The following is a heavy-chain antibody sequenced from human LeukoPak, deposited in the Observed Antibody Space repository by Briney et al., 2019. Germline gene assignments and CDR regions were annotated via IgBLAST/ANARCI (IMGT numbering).Heavy chain of an antibody. J-gene: IGHJ6*02. CDR3: ARQVGERPYYYYGMDV. CDR1: GGSISSSSSY. CDR2: IYYSGST. Sequence: SETLSLTCTVSGGSISSSSSYWGWIRQPPGKGLEWIGSIYYSGSTYYNPSLKSRVTISVDTSKNQFSLRLSSVTAADTAVYYCARQVGERPYYYYGMDVWGQGITVTVSS. D-gene: IGHD3-16*01. V-gene: IGHV4-39*01.